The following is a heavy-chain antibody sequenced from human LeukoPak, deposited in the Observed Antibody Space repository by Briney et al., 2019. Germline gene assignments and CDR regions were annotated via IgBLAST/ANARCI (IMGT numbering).Heavy chain of an antibody. J-gene: IGHJ4*02. CDR1: GFTFSNYW. Sequence: GGSLRLSCAASGFTFSNYWMNWVRQTPGKGLEWVATINRDGSEKYYVDSVKGRFSISRDKTKKSMDLQMNSLRAEDTAVYHCTKDRRAADGDARGDYWGQGTLVTVSS. V-gene: IGHV3-7*04. D-gene: IGHD4-17*01. CDR2: INRDGSEK. CDR3: TKDRRAADGDARGDY.